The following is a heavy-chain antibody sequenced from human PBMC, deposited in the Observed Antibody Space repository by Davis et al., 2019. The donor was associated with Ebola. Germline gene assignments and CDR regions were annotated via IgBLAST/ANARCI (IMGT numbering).Heavy chain of an antibody. J-gene: IGHJ3*02. CDR1: GNSFNTHW. D-gene: IGHD2-8*02. CDR3: ASLRRTITGMDDAFDI. V-gene: IGHV5-51*01. CDR2: IYPGDSDT. Sequence: GGSLRLSCKDSGNSFNTHWIGWVRQMPGKGLEWMGIIYPGDSDTRYSPSFRGQVIISADKSIKTAFLQWSSLKASDTAMYYCASLRRTITGMDDAFDIWGQGTMVTVSS.